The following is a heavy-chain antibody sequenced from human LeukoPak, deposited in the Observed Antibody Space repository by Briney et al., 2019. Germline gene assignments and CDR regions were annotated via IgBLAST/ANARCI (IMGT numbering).Heavy chain of an antibody. V-gene: IGHV1-69*13. D-gene: IGHD5-18*01. CDR3: ARDSGAVNTAMVTSGY. CDR2: IIPIFGTA. CDR1: GGTFSSYA. Sequence: SVKVSCKASGGTFSSYAISWVRQAPGQGLEWMGGIIPIFGTANYAQKFQGRVTITADESTSTAYMELSSLRSEDTAVYYCARDSGAVNTAMVTSGYWGQGTLVTVSS. J-gene: IGHJ4*02.